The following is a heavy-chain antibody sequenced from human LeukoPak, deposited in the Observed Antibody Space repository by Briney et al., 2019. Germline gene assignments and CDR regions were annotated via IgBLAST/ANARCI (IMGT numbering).Heavy chain of an antibody. Sequence: NPSQTLSLTCTVSGGSISSGGYYWSWIRQHPGKGLEWIGYIYYSGSTYYNPSLKSRVTISVDTSKNQFSPKLSSVTAADTAVYYCARGGVTAIRDAFDIWGQGTMVTVSS. V-gene: IGHV4-31*03. J-gene: IGHJ3*02. CDR2: IYYSGST. CDR1: GGSISSGGYY. CDR3: ARGGVTAIRDAFDI. D-gene: IGHD2-21*02.